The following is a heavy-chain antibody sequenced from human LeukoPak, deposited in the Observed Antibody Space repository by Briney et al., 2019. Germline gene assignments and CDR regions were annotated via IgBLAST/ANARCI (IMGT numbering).Heavy chain of an antibody. CDR3: ARDYGDSPIGDAFDI. J-gene: IGHJ3*02. D-gene: IGHD4-17*01. CDR2: ISSSSSYI. Sequence: GGSLRLSCAASGFTFSSYSMNWVRQAPGKGLEWVSSISSSSSYIYYADSVKGRFTISRDNAKNSLYLQMNSLRAEDTAVYYCARDYGDSPIGDAFDIWGQGTMVIISS. V-gene: IGHV3-21*01. CDR1: GFTFSSYS.